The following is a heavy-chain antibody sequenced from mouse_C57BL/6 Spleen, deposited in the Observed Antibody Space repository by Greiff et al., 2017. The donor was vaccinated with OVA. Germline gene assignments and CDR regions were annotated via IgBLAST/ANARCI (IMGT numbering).Heavy chain of an antibody. Sequence: EVQVVEPGGGLVKPGGSLKLSCAASGFTFSDYGMHWVSQAPEQGLEWVAYISSGSSTIYYAEKVKGRFTISRDNAKNTLFLQMSCLRSEDTAMYYCARGDDYDNYAMDYWGQGTSVTVSS. V-gene: IGHV5-17*01. CDR2: ISSGSSTI. CDR3: ARGDDYDNYAMDY. CDR1: GFTFSDYG. J-gene: IGHJ4*01. D-gene: IGHD2-4*01.